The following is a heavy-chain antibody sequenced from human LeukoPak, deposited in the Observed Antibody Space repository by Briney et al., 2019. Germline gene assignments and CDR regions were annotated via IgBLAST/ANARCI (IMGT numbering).Heavy chain of an antibody. J-gene: IGHJ4*02. V-gene: IGHV3-23*01. CDR1: GFTFSSYA. CDR2: ISGSGGST. Sequence: PGGSLRLSCAASGFTFSSYAMSWVRQAPGKGLEWVSAISGSGGSTYYADSVKGRFTISRDNSKNTLYLQMNSLRAEDTAVYYCAKRMKSPRTVTTGPFGYWGQGTLSPSPQ. CDR3: AKRMKSPRTVTTGPFGY. D-gene: IGHD4-17*01.